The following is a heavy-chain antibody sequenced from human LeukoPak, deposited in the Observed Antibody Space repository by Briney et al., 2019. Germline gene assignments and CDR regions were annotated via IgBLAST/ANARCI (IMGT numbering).Heavy chain of an antibody. CDR2: LYDSGTT. CDR3: VGEWKWSGPFES. J-gene: IGHJ3*02. Sequence: SGPLSLTCTVSGRSPSSYYWRWLRQTTRKGLEWIGYLYDSGTTNYNPSLKSRVTISVDTSKNQVFLKLSSVTAADTALYYWVGEWKWSGPFESWGQGTKVSVSS. V-gene: IGHV4-59*01. CDR1: GRSPSSYY. D-gene: IGHD3/OR15-3a*01.